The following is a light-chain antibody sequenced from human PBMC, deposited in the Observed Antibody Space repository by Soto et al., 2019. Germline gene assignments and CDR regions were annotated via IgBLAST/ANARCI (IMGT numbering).Light chain of an antibody. CDR2: GES. Sequence: EIVLTQSPGTLSLSPGERATLSCRASQSVSSSYLAWYQQKPGQAPRQLIYGESSRATCIPDRFSGSGSGTDFTLTITRLEPEDFAVYSCHHYRTTFGGGTRVEIK. CDR1: QSVSSSY. V-gene: IGKV3-20*01. J-gene: IGKJ4*01. CDR3: HHYRTT.